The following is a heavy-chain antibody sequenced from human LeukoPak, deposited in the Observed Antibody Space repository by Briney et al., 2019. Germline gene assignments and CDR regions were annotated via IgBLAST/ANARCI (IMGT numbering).Heavy chain of an antibody. CDR1: GGSISNSNCY. V-gene: IGHV4-39*07. J-gene: IGHJ4*02. CDR3: ARITIPGRFDSGTRLGDY. CDR2: IYYDGTT. D-gene: IGHD2-21*01. Sequence: PSETLSLTCTVSGGSISNSNCYWGWVRQPPGKGLEWIGSIYYDGTTYYNPSLQSRLTISVDTSKNQFSLKLSSVTAADTAVYYCARITIPGRFDSGTRLGDYWGQGTLVTVSS.